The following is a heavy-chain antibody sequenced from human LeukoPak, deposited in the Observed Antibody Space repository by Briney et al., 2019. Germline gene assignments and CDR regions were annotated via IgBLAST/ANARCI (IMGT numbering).Heavy chain of an antibody. Sequence: GGSLRLSCAAAGFTLSTYWMHWVRQAPGEGLVWVSHINPDGRTTRDANSVTGRFTISRDNAKNTADLQMSSLRAEDTAVYYCVRDLGGSDDYWGQGTLVTVSS. CDR1: GFTLSTYW. CDR2: INPDGRTT. V-gene: IGHV3-74*01. J-gene: IGHJ4*02. D-gene: IGHD2-15*01. CDR3: VRDLGGSDDY.